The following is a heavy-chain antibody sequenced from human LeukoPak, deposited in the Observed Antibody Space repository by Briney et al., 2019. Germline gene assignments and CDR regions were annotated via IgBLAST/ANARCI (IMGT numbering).Heavy chain of an antibody. V-gene: IGHV4-39*01. CDR3: ASGPAAIPYYYYYYMDV. CDR2: IYYSGST. CDR1: GGSISSSSYY. J-gene: IGHJ6*03. D-gene: IGHD2-2*01. Sequence: PSETLSLTCTVSGGSISSSSYYWGWIRQPPGKGLEWIGSIYYSGSTYYNPSLKSRVTISVDTSKNQFSLKLSSVTAADTAVYYCASGPAAIPYYYYYYMDVWGKGTTVTVSS.